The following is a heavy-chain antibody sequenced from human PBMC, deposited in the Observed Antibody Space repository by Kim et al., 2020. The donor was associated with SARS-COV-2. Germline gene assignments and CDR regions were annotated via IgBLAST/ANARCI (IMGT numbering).Heavy chain of an antibody. V-gene: IGHV3-30*18. J-gene: IGHJ6*02. Sequence: GGSLRLSCAASGFTFSSYGMHWVRQAPGKGLEWVAVISYDGSNKYYADSVKGRFTISRDNSKTTLYLQMNSLRAEDTAVYYCAKDLRPHSSGWLRYYGMDVWGQGTTVTVSS. CDR2: ISYDGSNK. D-gene: IGHD6-19*01. CDR1: GFTFSSYG. CDR3: AKDLRPHSSGWLRYYGMDV.